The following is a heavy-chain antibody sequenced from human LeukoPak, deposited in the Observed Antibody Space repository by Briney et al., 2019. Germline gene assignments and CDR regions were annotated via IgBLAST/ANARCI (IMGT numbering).Heavy chain of an antibody. V-gene: IGHV3-30*18. CDR1: GFTFSSYG. CDR3: AKDVPYYYDSSGYPDY. Sequence: GGSLRLSCAASGFTFSSYGMHWARQAPGKGLEWVAVISYDGSNKYYADSVKGRFTISRDNSKNTLYLQMNSLRAEDTAVYYCAKDVPYYYDSSGYPDYWGQGTLVTVSS. J-gene: IGHJ4*02. D-gene: IGHD3-22*01. CDR2: ISYDGSNK.